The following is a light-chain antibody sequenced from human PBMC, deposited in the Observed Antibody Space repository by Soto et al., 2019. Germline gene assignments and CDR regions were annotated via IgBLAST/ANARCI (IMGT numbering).Light chain of an antibody. CDR2: DAS. CDR3: QQYHTSSIT. Sequence: DIQRTQSPSTLSVSVGDRVTITCRASQTISSWLAWYQQKPGKAPTLLIYDASTLERGVPSRFSGTGSGTEFTLSIDSLQPDDFATYYCQQYHTSSITFGQGTRLEIK. J-gene: IGKJ5*01. CDR1: QTISSW. V-gene: IGKV1-5*01.